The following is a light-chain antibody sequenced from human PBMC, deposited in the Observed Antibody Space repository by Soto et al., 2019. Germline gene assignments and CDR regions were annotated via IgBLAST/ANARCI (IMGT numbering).Light chain of an antibody. Sequence: QSVLTQPPSASGSPGQSVTISCTGTSSDVGGYEYVSWYQQHPGKAPKLIIYDVLKRPSGVPDRFSGSKSANTASLTVSGLQAEDEADYYCSSFAGSHYVFGTGTKVTV. CDR2: DVL. V-gene: IGLV2-8*01. CDR1: SSDVGGYEY. CDR3: SSFAGSHYV. J-gene: IGLJ1*01.